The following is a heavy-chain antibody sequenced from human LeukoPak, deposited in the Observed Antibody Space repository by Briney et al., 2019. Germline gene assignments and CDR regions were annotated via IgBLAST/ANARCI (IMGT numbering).Heavy chain of an antibody. CDR2: INPYSGGT. D-gene: IGHD2-21*02. J-gene: IGHJ6*03. V-gene: IGHV1-2*02. CDR3: ARGVTARGFYYYMDI. CDR1: GYTFSDYY. Sequence: GASVKVSCKASGYTFSDYYLHWLRQAPGQGLEWMGWINPYSGGTNYAQKFQGRVTMTRDTSISTAYMELSRLRSDDTAVYSCARGVTARGFYYYMDIWGRGTTVTISS.